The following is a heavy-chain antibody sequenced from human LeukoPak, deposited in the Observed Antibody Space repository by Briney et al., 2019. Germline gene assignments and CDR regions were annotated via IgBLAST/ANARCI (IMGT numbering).Heavy chain of an antibody. Sequence: GRSMRLSCAACGFTFSSYGMHWVRQAPGKGLEWVAVISYDGSNKYYADSVKGRFTISRDNSKNTLYLQMNSLRAEDTAVYYCAQWFGNHLDYWGQGTLVTVSS. CDR3: AQWFGNHLDY. J-gene: IGHJ4*02. CDR2: ISYDGSNK. D-gene: IGHD3-10*01. V-gene: IGHV3-30*03. CDR1: GFTFSSYG.